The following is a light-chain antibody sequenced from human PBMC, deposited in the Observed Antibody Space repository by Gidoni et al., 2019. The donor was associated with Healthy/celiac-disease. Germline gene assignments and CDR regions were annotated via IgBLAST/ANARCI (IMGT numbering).Light chain of an antibody. CDR1: QSVSSSY. Sequence: EIVLTQSPGTLSLSPGERATLSCRASQSVSSSYLAWYQQKPGQAPRLLIYGASSRATGIPERFSGSGYGTDFTLTISRLEPEDFAVYYCQQYGSSPQNTFGQGTKLEIK. J-gene: IGKJ2*01. CDR3: QQYGSSPQNT. V-gene: IGKV3-20*01. CDR2: GAS.